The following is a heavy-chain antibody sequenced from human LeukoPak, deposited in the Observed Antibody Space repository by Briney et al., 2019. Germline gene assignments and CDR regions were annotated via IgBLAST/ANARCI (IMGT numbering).Heavy chain of an antibody. D-gene: IGHD2-2*01. CDR3: ARGPPAKPGTGYYYGMDV. CDR1: GVSFSGYY. CDR2: TNHSGST. V-gene: IGHV4-34*01. J-gene: IGHJ6*02. Sequence: SETLSLTCAVYGVSFSGYYWNWIRQPPGKGLEWIGETNHSGSTNYNPSLKSRVTISVDMSKNQFSLKLSSVTAADTAVYYCARGPPAKPGTGYYYGMDVWGQGTTVTVSS.